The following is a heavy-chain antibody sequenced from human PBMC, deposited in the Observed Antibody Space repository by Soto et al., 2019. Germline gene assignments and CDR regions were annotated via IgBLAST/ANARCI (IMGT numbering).Heavy chain of an antibody. CDR2: ISSSGSTI. CDR3: ARESSYYDFWSGPPYGMDV. J-gene: IGHJ6*02. Sequence: SLRLSCAASGFTFSSYEMNWVRQAPGKGLEWVSYISSSGSTIYYADSVKGRFTISRDNAKNSLYLQMNSLRAEDTAVYYCARESSYYDFWSGPPYGMDVWGQGTTVTVSS. D-gene: IGHD3-3*01. V-gene: IGHV3-48*03. CDR1: GFTFSSYE.